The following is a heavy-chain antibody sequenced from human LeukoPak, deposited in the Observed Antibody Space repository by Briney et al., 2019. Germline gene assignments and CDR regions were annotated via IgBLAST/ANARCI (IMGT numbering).Heavy chain of an antibody. CDR2: IKYDGYEE. CDR1: GFTFSRYW. J-gene: IGHJ4*02. Sequence: PGGSLRLSCAASGFTFSRYWMSWMRQAPGKGLEWVANIKYDGYEEYYVDSVKGRFTISRDKAKNSLYLQLNSLRVEDTAVYYCKSGGAAPGSFDYWGQGTLVTVSP. V-gene: IGHV3-7*01. D-gene: IGHD1-1*01. CDR3: KSGGAAPGSFDY.